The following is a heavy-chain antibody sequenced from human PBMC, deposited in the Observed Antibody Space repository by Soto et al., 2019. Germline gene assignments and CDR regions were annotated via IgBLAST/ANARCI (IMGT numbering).Heavy chain of an antibody. CDR3: TTSSTIFGVVGFDY. Sequence: EVQLVESGGGLVKPGGSLRLSCTASGFTFSNAWMNWVRQAPGKGLEWVGRIKSKTDGGTTDYAAPVKGRFTISRDDSKNTLYLQMNSLKTEDTAVYYCTTSSTIFGVVGFDYWGQGTLVTVSS. V-gene: IGHV3-15*07. J-gene: IGHJ4*02. D-gene: IGHD3-3*01. CDR2: IKSKTDGGTT. CDR1: GFTFSNAW.